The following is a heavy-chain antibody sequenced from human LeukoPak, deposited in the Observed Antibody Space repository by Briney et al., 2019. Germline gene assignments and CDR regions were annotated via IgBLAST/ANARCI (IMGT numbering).Heavy chain of an antibody. D-gene: IGHD3-10*01. CDR1: GFTFSSYA. Sequence: GGSLRLSCAASGFTFSSYAMSWVRQAPGKGLEWVSAISGSGGSTYYADSVKGRFTISRDNSKNTLYLQMNSLRAVDTAVYYCANSYYYGSGSYSPDYWGQGTLVTVSS. V-gene: IGHV3-23*01. CDR3: ANSYYYGSGSYSPDY. J-gene: IGHJ4*02. CDR2: ISGSGGST.